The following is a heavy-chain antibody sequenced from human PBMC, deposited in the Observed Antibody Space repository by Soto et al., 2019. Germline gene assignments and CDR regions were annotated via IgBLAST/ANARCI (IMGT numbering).Heavy chain of an antibody. D-gene: IGHD2-2*01. Sequence: GASVKVSCKASGYTFTSYGISWVRQAPGQGLEWMGWINAYNGNTNYAQKLQGRVTMTTDTSTSTAYMELRSLRSDDTAVYYCARGHCSSTSCYLMEWYYYYGMDVWGQGTTVTVSS. CDR2: INAYNGNT. V-gene: IGHV1-18*01. J-gene: IGHJ6*02. CDR1: GYTFTSYG. CDR3: ARGHCSSTSCYLMEWYYYYGMDV.